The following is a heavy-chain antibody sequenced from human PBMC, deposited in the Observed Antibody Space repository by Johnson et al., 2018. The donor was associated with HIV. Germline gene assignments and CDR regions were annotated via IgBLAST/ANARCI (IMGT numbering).Heavy chain of an antibody. CDR2: IDSGGGT. CDR3: AKAGGPYYDFWRGIHAFDI. D-gene: IGHD3-3*01. CDR1: GFTVSTFY. J-gene: IGHJ3*02. Sequence: EVQLVESGGGLVQPGGSLRLSCAGSGFTVSTFYMTWVRQGPGKGLEWVSVIDSGGGTKYADSVKGRLTISRDNSKNTLYLQMNSLRAEDTAVHYCAKAGGPYYDFWRGIHAFDIWGQGTMVTVSS. V-gene: IGHV3-66*01.